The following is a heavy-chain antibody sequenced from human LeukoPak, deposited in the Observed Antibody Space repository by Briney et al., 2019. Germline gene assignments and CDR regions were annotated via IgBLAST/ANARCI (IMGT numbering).Heavy chain of an antibody. CDR3: ARHVHSGNNYAGGFDY. CDR2: IYPGFSET. D-gene: IGHD1-26*01. Sequence: GESLKISFKGSGYSFTTHWIGWVRQMPGKGLEWMGIIYPGFSETRYSPSFQGQVTISADKSINTAYLQWSSLKASDTATYYCARHVHSGNNYAGGFDYWGQGTLVIVSS. V-gene: IGHV5-51*01. J-gene: IGHJ4*02. CDR1: GYSFTTHW.